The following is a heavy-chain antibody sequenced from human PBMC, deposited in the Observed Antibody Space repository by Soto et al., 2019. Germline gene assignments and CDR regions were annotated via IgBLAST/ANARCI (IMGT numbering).Heavy chain of an antibody. D-gene: IGHD3-3*01. V-gene: IGHV4-31*03. Sequence: SETLSLTCTVSGGSISSGGYYWSWIRQHPGKGLEWIGYIYYSGSTYYNPSLKSRVTISVDTSKNQFSLKLSSVTAADTAVYYCARNVDFWSGYYDYWGHGTLVTVSS. CDR2: IYYSGST. CDR1: GGSISSGGYY. J-gene: IGHJ4*01. CDR3: ARNVDFWSGYYDY.